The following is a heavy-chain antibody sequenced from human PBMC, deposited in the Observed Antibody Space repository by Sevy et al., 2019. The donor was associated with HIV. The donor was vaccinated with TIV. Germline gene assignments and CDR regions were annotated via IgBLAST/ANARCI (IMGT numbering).Heavy chain of an antibody. D-gene: IGHD3-3*01. J-gene: IGHJ4*02. CDR1: GFTFTNAW. V-gene: IGHV3-15*07. CDR3: ATDIGLQWDLLGARFFDS. CDR2: IKSEIYSGTT. Sequence: GGSLRLSCAASGFTFTNAWMNWVRQVPGKGLEWVGRIKSEIYSGTTDYAAPVKGRFTISRDHSANTLYLQMNSFKTEDTAVYYCATDIGLQWDLLGARFFDSWGQGTLVTVSS.